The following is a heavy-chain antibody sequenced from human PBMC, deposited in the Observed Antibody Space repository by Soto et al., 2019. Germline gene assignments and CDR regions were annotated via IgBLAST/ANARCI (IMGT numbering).Heavy chain of an antibody. CDR1: GYTFTSYY. D-gene: IGHD1-20*01. Sequence: ASLKVSCKSSGYTFTSYYMHWVRQAPGQGLEWMGIINPSGGSTSYAQKFQGRVTMTRDTSTSTVYMELSSLRSEDTAVYYCAMQQSITGTAWGQGTLVTVSS. J-gene: IGHJ4*02. V-gene: IGHV1-46*01. CDR2: INPSGGST. CDR3: AMQQSITGTA.